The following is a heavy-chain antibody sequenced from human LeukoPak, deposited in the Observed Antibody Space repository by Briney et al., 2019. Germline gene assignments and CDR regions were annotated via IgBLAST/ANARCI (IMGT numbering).Heavy chain of an antibody. CDR1: GGSISSGGYY. D-gene: IGHD2-21*02. CDR2: IYYSGST. J-gene: IGHJ3*02. Sequence: SQTLSLTCTVSGGSISSGGYYWSWIRQHPGKGREWIGYIYYSGSTYYNPSLKSRVTISVDTSKNQFSLKLSSVTAADTAVYYCAVKYCGGDCYSDAFDIWGQGTMVTVSS. CDR3: AVKYCGGDCYSDAFDI. V-gene: IGHV4-31*03.